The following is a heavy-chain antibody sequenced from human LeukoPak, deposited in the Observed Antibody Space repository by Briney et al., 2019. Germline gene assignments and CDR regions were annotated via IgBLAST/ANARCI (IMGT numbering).Heavy chain of an antibody. CDR1: GFPFSRYE. D-gene: IGHD3-22*01. CDR2: ISSSGTTI. J-gene: IGHJ3*02. Sequence: GGSLGLSCSAFGFPFSRYEVHWVRQAPGKGLELVSYISSSGTTITYAASVKGRFTISRDNAKNSLYLQMNSLRAEDTAVYYCAREDYYGSSGYQNDAFDIWGQGTMVTVSS. V-gene: IGHV3-48*03. CDR3: AREDYYGSSGYQNDAFDI.